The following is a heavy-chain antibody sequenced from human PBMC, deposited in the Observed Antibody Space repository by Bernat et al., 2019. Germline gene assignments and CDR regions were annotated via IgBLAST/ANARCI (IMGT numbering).Heavy chain of an antibody. CDR2: ISYDGSNK. J-gene: IGHJ6*02. D-gene: IGHD3-3*01. CDR3: AKDLGLPNERDFGSMDV. CDR1: GFTFSSYG. Sequence: QVQLVESGGGVVQPGRSLRLSCAASGFTFSSYGMHWVRQAPGKGLEWVAVISYDGSNKYYADSVKGRFTISRDNSKNTLYLQMNSLRAEDTAVYYYAKDLGLPNERDFGSMDVWGQGTTVTVSS. V-gene: IGHV3-30*18.